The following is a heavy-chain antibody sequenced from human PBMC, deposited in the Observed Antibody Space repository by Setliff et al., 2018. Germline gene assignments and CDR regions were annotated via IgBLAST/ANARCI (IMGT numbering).Heavy chain of an antibody. CDR2: INTNTGNP. J-gene: IGHJ6*03. Sequence: ASVKVSCKASGYTFSSYAMGWMRQAPGQRLEWMGWINTNTGNPSYAQDFTGRFVFSLDTSVTTAYLQISSLKSEDSAVYYCARASRFGTIVYKGDYYMDVWGKGTTVTVS. V-gene: IGHV7-4-1*02. CDR3: ARASRFGTIVYKGDYYMDV. CDR1: GYTFSSYA. D-gene: IGHD3-10*01.